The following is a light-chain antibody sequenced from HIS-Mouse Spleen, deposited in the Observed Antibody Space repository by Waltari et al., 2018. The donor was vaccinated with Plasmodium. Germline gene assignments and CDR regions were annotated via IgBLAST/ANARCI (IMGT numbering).Light chain of an antibody. V-gene: IGLV3-10*01. Sequence: SYELTQPPSVSVSPGQTARITCSGDALPKKYAYWYQQEAGQAPVLVLYEDSKRPSGIPERVSGSSSGTIATLTSSGAQVEDEADYYCYSTDSSGNHRVFGGGTKLTVL. CDR1: ALPKKY. CDR3: YSTDSSGNHRV. J-gene: IGLJ3*02. CDR2: EDS.